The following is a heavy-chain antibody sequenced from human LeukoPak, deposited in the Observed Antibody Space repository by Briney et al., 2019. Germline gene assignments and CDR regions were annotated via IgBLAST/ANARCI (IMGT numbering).Heavy chain of an antibody. CDR2: ISGSGRNT. D-gene: IGHD3-16*02. Sequence: GGSLRLSCAASGSTFSNYAMSWVSQAPGKGLEWVSTISGSGRNTYYADSVKGRFTISRDNSKNTLYLQTNSLKAEDTAVYYCAKTGYDYVWGSYHYHFDYWGQGTLVTVSS. CDR1: GSTFSNYA. V-gene: IGHV3-23*01. J-gene: IGHJ4*02. CDR3: AKTGYDYVWGSYHYHFDY.